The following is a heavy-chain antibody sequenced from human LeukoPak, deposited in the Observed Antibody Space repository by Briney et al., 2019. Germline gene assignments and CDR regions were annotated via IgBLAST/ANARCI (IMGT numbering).Heavy chain of an antibody. Sequence: GGSLRLSCAASGFTFSSYSMNWVRQAPGKGLEWVSSISSSSSYIYYADSVKGRFTISRDNAKNSLYLQMNSLRAEDTAVYYCARTSGQYRAAAFDIWGQGTMVTVSS. CDR2: ISSSSSYI. CDR3: ARTSGQYRAAAFDI. V-gene: IGHV3-21*01. J-gene: IGHJ3*02. CDR1: GFTFSSYS. D-gene: IGHD3-3*01.